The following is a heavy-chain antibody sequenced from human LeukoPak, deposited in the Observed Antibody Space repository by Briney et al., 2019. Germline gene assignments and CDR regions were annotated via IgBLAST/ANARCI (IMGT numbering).Heavy chain of an antibody. CDR2: IYYSGST. CDR1: GGSISSYY. Sequence: SETLSLTCTVSGGSISSYYWSWIRQPPGKGLEWIGYIYYSGSTNYNPSLKSRVTISVDTSKNQFSLKLSSVTAADTAVYYCACGYGYGTLDYYYYGMDVWGQGTTVTVSS. V-gene: IGHV4-59*01. J-gene: IGHJ6*02. CDR3: ACGYGYGTLDYYYYGMDV. D-gene: IGHD5-18*01.